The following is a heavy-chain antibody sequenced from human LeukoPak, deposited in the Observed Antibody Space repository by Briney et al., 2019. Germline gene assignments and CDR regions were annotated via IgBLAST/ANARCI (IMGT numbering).Heavy chain of an antibody. V-gene: IGHV1-3*01. CDR1: GYTFTSYA. Sequence: ASVKVSCKASGYTFTSYAMHWVRQAPGQRLEWMGWINAGNGNTKYSQKFQGRVTITRDTSASTAYMELSSLRSEDTAVYYCARAPFPGSGSYLPPEFDYWGQGTLVTVSS. D-gene: IGHD3-10*01. CDR3: ARAPFPGSGSYLPPEFDY. J-gene: IGHJ4*02. CDR2: INAGNGNT.